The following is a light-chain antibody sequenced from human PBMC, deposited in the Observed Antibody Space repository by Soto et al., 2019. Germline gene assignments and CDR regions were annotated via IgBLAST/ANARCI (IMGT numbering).Light chain of an antibody. J-gene: IGLJ1*01. CDR2: EVS. CDR1: SSDVGGYNY. CDR3: NSYTSSSTVV. V-gene: IGLV2-14*01. Sequence: QSVLTQPASVSGSPGQSITISCTGTSSDVGGYNYVSWYQHHPGKAPKLMIYEVSNRPSGVSNRFSGSKSGNTASLTISGLLPEDEADYYCNSYTSSSTVVFGTGTKVTVL.